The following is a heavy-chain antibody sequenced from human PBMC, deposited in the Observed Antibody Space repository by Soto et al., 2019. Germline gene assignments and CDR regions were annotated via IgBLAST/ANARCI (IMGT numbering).Heavy chain of an antibody. D-gene: IGHD2-15*01. Sequence: GGSLRLSCAASGFTFSSYSMNWVRQAPGKGLEWVSYISSSSSTIYYADSVKGRFTISRDNAKNSPYLQMNSLRAEDTAVYYCAREVYCSGGSCYSFLRYYYMDVWGKGTTVTVSS. CDR1: GFTFSSYS. CDR3: AREVYCSGGSCYSFLRYYYMDV. CDR2: ISSSSSTI. V-gene: IGHV3-48*01. J-gene: IGHJ6*03.